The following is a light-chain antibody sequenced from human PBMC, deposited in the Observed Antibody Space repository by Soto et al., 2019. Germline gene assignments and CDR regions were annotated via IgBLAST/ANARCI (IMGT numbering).Light chain of an antibody. Sequence: EIVLTQSPGTLSLSPGERATLSCRASQSVSSYLAWYQQKPGQAPRLLVYDASNRATGIPTRFSGSGSGTDFTLTISNLEPEDFAVYYCQQHISWPRTFGGGTKVDIK. V-gene: IGKV3-11*01. CDR3: QQHISWPRT. J-gene: IGKJ4*01. CDR2: DAS. CDR1: QSVSSY.